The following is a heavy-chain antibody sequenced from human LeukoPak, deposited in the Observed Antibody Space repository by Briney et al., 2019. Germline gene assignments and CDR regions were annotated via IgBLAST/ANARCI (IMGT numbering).Heavy chain of an antibody. Sequence: ASVKVSCKASGYTFTGHYMHWVRQAPGQGLEWMGWINPNSGGTNYAQKFQGRVTMNRDTSISPAYMELSRLRSDETAVYYCARDLYSWPGDWGQGTLVTVSS. CDR2: INPNSGGT. D-gene: IGHD5-18*01. CDR3: ARDLYSWPGD. V-gene: IGHV1-2*02. J-gene: IGHJ4*02. CDR1: GYTFTGHY.